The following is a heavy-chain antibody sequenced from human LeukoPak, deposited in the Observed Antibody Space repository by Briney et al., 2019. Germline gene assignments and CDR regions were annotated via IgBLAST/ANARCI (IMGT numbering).Heavy chain of an antibody. CDR2: IYYSGST. Sequence: SETLSLTCTVSGGSISSSSYYWGWLRQPPGKGREWVGSIYYSGSTYYNPSLKRRVTISVDKSKKQFSLKLSSVTAADTAVYYCAITVGTAMVNYWGQGTLVTVSS. D-gene: IGHD5-18*01. V-gene: IGHV4-39*01. CDR1: GGSISSSSYY. CDR3: AITVGTAMVNY. J-gene: IGHJ4*02.